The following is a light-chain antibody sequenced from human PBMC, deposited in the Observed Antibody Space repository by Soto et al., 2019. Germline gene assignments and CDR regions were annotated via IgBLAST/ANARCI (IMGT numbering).Light chain of an antibody. CDR2: DVT. V-gene: IGLV2-14*03. Sequence: QSVLTQPASVSGSPGQSVTISCTGTSSDIGGYRYVSWYQQRPGKAPKLMIHDVTNRPSGVSDRFSGSKSGNTASLTISGLQAADEADYYCTSYTSDRSVIFGGGTKLTVL. J-gene: IGLJ2*01. CDR3: TSYTSDRSVI. CDR1: SSDIGGYRY.